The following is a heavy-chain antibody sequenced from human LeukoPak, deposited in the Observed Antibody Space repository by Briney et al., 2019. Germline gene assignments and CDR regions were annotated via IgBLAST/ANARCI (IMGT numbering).Heavy chain of an antibody. Sequence: QPSETLSLTCAVYGGSFSGYYWSWIRRPPGKGLEWIGETNHSGSTNYNPSLKSRVTISVDTSKNQFSLKLSSVTAADTAVYYCARGFPNVDTWGQGTLVTVSS. D-gene: IGHD5-12*01. CDR3: ARGFPNVDT. J-gene: IGHJ5*02. V-gene: IGHV4-34*01. CDR1: GGSFSGYY. CDR2: TNHSGST.